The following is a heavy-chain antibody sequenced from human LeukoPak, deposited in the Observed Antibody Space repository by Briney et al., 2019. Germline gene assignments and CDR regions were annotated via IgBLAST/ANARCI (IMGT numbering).Heavy chain of an antibody. J-gene: IGHJ4*02. V-gene: IGHV3-66*01. CDR3: TRDRDSMVRGNYFDS. Sequence: GGSLRLSCAVSEFTLSTNHMRCVRPPRGGGGEWVSVLYRGGTTSYADSVKGRFTISSDNSKNTVYLQMNSLRVEDTAVYYCTRDRDSMVRGNYFDSWGQGTLVTVSS. D-gene: IGHD3-10*01. CDR1: EFTLSTNH. CDR2: LYRGGTT.